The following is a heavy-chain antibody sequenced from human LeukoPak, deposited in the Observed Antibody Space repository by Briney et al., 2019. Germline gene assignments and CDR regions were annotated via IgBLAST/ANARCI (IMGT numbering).Heavy chain of an antibody. D-gene: IGHD3-10*01. V-gene: IGHV4-61*01. Sequence: PSETLSLTCTVSVGPVSSGSYYGSWIRQPPGKGLEWIGYVYYSGSTNYNPSLKSRVTVSVDTSKNQFSLKLSSVTAADTAVYYCARVPSGVRGIIIDYWGQGTLVTVSS. CDR2: VYYSGST. CDR3: ARVPSGVRGIIIDY. J-gene: IGHJ4*02. CDR1: VGPVSSGSYY.